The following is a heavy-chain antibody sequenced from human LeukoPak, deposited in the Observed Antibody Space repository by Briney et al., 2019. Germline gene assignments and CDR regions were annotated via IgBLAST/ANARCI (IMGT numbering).Heavy chain of an antibody. CDR1: GFTFDDYA. Sequence: GGSLRLSCAASGFTFDDYAMPWVLQAPGKVLEWVSLISGDGDSTYYADSVKGRFTISRDNSKNSLYLQMNSLRTEDTALYYCARDIGGSGRNCFDPGGREPRVTVS. J-gene: IGHJ5*02. D-gene: IGHD3-10*01. CDR2: ISGDGDST. V-gene: IGHV3-43*02. CDR3: ARDIGGSGRNCFDP.